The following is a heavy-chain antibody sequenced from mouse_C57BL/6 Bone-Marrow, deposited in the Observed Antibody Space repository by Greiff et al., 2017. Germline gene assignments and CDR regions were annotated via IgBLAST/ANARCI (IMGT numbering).Heavy chain of an antibody. Sequence: EVHLVESGGGLVKPGGSLKLSCAASGFTFSDYGMHWVRQAPEKGLEWVAYISSGSSTIYYADTVKGRFTISRDNAKNTLFLQMTSLRSEDTAMYYCAREAYSNYYAMDYWGQGTSVTVSS. CDR2: ISSGSSTI. CDR3: AREAYSNYYAMDY. D-gene: IGHD2-5*01. J-gene: IGHJ4*01. V-gene: IGHV5-17*01. CDR1: GFTFSDYG.